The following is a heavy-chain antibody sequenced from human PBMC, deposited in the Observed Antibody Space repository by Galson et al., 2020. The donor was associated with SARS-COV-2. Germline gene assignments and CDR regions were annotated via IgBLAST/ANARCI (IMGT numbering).Heavy chain of an antibody. D-gene: IGHD1-26*01. V-gene: IGHV3-74*01. CDR2: INSDGSST. J-gene: IGHJ6*02. CDR1: GFTFSSYW. CDR3: ARDWELGYYYYGMDV. Sequence: GGSLRLSCAASGFTFSSYWMHWVRQAPGKGLVWVSRINSDGSSTSYADSVKGRFTISRDNAKNTLYLQMNSLRAEDTAVYYCARDWELGYYYYGMDVWGQGTTVTVSS.